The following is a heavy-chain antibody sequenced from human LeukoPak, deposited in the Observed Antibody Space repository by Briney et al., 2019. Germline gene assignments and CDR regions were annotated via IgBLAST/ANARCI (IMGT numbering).Heavy chain of an antibody. CDR3: ARGRITMIVEYNDAFDI. Sequence: VKVSCKASGGTFSSYAISWVRQAPGQGLEWMGGIIPIFGTANYAQKFQGRVTITADESTSTAYMELSSLGSEDTAVYYCARGRITMIVEYNDAFDIWGQGTMVTVSS. J-gene: IGHJ3*02. V-gene: IGHV1-69*01. D-gene: IGHD3-22*01. CDR1: GGTFSSYA. CDR2: IIPIFGTA.